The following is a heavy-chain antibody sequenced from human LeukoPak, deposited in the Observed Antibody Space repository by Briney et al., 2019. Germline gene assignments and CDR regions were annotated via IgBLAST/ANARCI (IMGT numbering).Heavy chain of an antibody. V-gene: IGHV4-34*01. J-gene: IGHJ4*02. Sequence: SETLSLTCAVYGGTFSGYSWTWIRQPPGKGLGWIGEINHSGSTNYNPSLQSRVTLSVDTSKNQFSLSLRSVTAADTAVYYCARGAPGYWGQGTLVTVSS. CDR2: INHSGST. CDR3: ARGAPGY. CDR1: GGTFSGYS.